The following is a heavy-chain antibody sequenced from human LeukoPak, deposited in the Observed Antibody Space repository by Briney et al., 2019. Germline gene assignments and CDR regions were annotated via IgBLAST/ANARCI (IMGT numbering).Heavy chain of an antibody. V-gene: IGHV3-30*03. Sequence: GGSLRLSCAASGFTFSSHGMHWVRQAPGKGLEWVAVVSYDGSNKYYADSVKGRFTISRDNSNNTLYVQMNSLRAEDTAVYYCARGYSYGYFDYWGQGTLVTVSS. D-gene: IGHD5-18*01. CDR1: GFTFSSHG. CDR3: ARGYSYGYFDY. CDR2: VSYDGSNK. J-gene: IGHJ4*02.